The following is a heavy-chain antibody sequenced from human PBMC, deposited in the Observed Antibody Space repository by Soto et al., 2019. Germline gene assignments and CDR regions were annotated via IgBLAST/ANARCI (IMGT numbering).Heavy chain of an antibody. CDR2: IWYDGSNK. V-gene: IGHV3-33*01. CDR3: ARGAFDYIWGSYRFDAFDI. J-gene: IGHJ3*02. CDR1: GFTFSSYG. Sequence: QVQLVESGGGVVQPGRSLRLSCAASGFTFSSYGMHWVRQAPGKGLEWVAVIWYDGSNKYYADSVKGRFTISRDNSKNALYLQMNRLGAEDTAVYYCARGAFDYIWGSYRFDAFDIWGQGTMVTVSS. D-gene: IGHD3-16*02.